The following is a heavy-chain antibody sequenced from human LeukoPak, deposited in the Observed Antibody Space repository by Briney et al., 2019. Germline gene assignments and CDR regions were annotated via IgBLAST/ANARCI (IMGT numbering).Heavy chain of an antibody. Sequence: GGSLRLSCAASGFTFSNAWMSWVRQAPGKGLEWVGRIKSKTDGGTTDYAAPVKGRFTISRDDSKNTLYLQMNSLKTGDTAVYYCTTDRSWGNDAFDIWGQGTMVTVSS. CDR3: TTDRSWGNDAFDI. V-gene: IGHV3-15*01. D-gene: IGHD7-27*01. CDR1: GFTFSNAW. CDR2: IKSKTDGGTT. J-gene: IGHJ3*02.